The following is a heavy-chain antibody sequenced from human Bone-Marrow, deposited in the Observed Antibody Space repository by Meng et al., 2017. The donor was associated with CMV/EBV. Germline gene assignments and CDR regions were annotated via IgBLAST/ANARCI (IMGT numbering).Heavy chain of an antibody. D-gene: IGHD6-13*01. J-gene: IGHJ4*02. CDR2: ISWNSGSI. V-gene: IGHV3-9*01. CDR3: AKDPPGIAAAGPYFDY. CDR1: GFTLDDYA. Sequence: GGSLRLSCAASGFTLDDYAMHWVRQAPGKGLEWVSGISWNSGSIGYADSVKGRFTISRDNSKNTLYLQMNSLRAEDTAVYYCAKDPPGIAAAGPYFDYWGQGTLVTVSS.